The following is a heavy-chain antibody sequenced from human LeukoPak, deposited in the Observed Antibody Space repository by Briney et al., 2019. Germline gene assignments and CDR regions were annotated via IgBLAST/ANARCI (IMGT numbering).Heavy chain of an antibody. V-gene: IGHV4-61*01. CDR2: IYYRGTT. J-gene: IGHJ5*02. D-gene: IGHD3-9*01. CDR1: GCSVSTNSHY. CDR3: ARAVLRDFDWTGGLDP. Sequence: SETLSLTCTVSGCSVSTNSHYWSWIRQTPGKGLEWSGYIYYRGTTNYNPSLTSRATISVDTSKNQFSLKLNAVTAADTAVYFCARAVLRDFDWTGGLDPWGQGTLVTVSS.